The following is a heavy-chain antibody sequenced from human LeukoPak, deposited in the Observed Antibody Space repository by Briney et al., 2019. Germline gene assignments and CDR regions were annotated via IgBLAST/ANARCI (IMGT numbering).Heavy chain of an antibody. CDR3: ARLTRLSTSPDRYYLDY. Sequence: PSETLSLNCTVSGGSIGSHYWSWIRQPPGKGLEWIGYIYYSGSTNYNPSLKSRVTISIDTTKNQFSLKLSSVTAADSAVYYCARLTRLSTSPDRYYLDYWGQGTLVTVSS. CDR2: IYYSGST. CDR1: GGSIGSHY. V-gene: IGHV4-59*08. D-gene: IGHD6-6*01. J-gene: IGHJ4*02.